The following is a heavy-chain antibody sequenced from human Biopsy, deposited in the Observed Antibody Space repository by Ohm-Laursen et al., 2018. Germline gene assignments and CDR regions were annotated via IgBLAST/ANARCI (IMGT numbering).Heavy chain of an antibody. CDR2: VYNTGST. V-gene: IGHV4-59*13. J-gene: IGHJ2*01. CDR1: GDSISIYY. CDR3: ARDRGYYSDRTVPGYFDL. Sequence: TLSLTCNVSGDSISIYYWSWIRQPPGRGLQWIGFVYNTGSTDYNPSLQSRVTISVDTSKNHFSLRLRSVTPADTAIYYCARDRGYYSDRTVPGYFDLWGRGTLVTVSS. D-gene: IGHD3-22*01.